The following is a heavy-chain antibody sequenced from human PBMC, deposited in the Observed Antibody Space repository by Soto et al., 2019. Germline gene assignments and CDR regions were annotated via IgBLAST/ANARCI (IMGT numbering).Heavy chain of an antibody. CDR2: IDWDDDK. V-gene: IGHV2-70*11. Sequence: SGPTLVNPTQTLTLTCTFSGFSLSTSGMCVSWIRQPPGKALEWLARIDWDDDKYYSTSLKTRLTISKDTSKNQVVLTMTNMDPVDTATYYCARATVEMATKGFDYWGQGPLVTVSS. CDR1: GFSLSTSGMC. CDR3: ARATVEMATKGFDY. D-gene: IGHD5-12*01. J-gene: IGHJ4*02.